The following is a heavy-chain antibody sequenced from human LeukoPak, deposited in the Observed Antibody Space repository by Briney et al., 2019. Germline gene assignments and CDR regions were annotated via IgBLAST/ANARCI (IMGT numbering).Heavy chain of an antibody. J-gene: IGHJ4*02. CDR2: INHSGST. V-gene: IGHV4-34*01. D-gene: IGHD3-10*01. CDR1: GGSFSDYY. CDR3: ARGRTVVRGVIITR. Sequence: SEPLSLTCAVYGGSFSDYYWSWIRQPPGKGLEWIGEINHSGSTNYNPSLKSRVTISVDTSKNQFSLKLSSVTAADTAVYYCARGRTVVRGVIITRWGQGTLVSLSS.